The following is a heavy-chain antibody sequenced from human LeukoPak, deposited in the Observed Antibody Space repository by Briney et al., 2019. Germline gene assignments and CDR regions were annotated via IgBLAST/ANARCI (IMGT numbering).Heavy chain of an antibody. V-gene: IGHV3-30*02. CDR2: IRYDGSNK. CDR3: AKDPRALTGNDY. D-gene: IGHD3-10*01. CDR1: GFTFSSYG. Sequence: GGSLRLSCAASGFTFSSYGMHWVRQAPGKGLEWVAFIRYDGSNKYYADSVKGRFTISRDNSKNTLYLQMNSLRAEDTAVYYCAKDPRALTGNDYWGQGTLVTVSS. J-gene: IGHJ4*02.